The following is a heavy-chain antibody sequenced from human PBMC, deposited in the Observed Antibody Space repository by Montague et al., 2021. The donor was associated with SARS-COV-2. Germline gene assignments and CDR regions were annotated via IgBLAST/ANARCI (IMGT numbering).Heavy chain of an antibody. V-gene: IGHV4-59*01. D-gene: IGHD3-10*01. CDR3: ARTSRGSRYFYGVDV. Sequence: SETLSLTCTVSGGSLSPYYWFWIRQPPGMGLEWIGYIFRSGATNYNPPLKSRVIISLDTSKSQFSLRLSSVTAADTAIYYCARTSRGSRYFYGVDVWGQGTTVTVSS. CDR2: IFRSGAT. CDR1: GGSLSPYY. J-gene: IGHJ6*02.